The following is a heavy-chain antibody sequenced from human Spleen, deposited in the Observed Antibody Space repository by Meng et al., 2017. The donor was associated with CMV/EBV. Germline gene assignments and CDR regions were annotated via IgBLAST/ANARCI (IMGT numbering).Heavy chain of an antibody. D-gene: IGHD2-2*01. CDR3: AKDLVPAAVGQDAFDV. CDR1: GYTFTDYY. V-gene: IGHV1-2*02. Sequence: ASVKVSCKASGYTFTDYYMHWVRQAPGQGLEWMGWINPNSGGTNYAQKFQGRVTMTRDTSISTAYMELSRLRSDDTAVYYCAKDLVPAAVGQDAFDVWGQGTMVTVSS. J-gene: IGHJ3*01. CDR2: INPNSGGT.